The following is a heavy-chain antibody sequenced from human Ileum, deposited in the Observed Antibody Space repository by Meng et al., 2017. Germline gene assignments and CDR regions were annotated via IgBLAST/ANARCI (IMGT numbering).Heavy chain of an antibody. CDR2: IKQDGSDK. CDR1: GFTFSSYS. V-gene: IGHV3-7*01. D-gene: IGHD2-15*01. Sequence: GESLKISCAASGFTFSSYSMHWVRQAPGKGLEWVASIKQDGSDKYYVDSVKGRFTLSRDNAKNSLYLQMNSLRAEDTAVYYCARDTNVVTETWIWAYWGQGTLVTVSS. CDR3: ARDTNVVTETWIWAY. J-gene: IGHJ4*02.